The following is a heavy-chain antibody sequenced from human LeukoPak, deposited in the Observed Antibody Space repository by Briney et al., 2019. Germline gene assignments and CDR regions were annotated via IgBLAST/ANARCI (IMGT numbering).Heavy chain of an antibody. J-gene: IGHJ4*02. D-gene: IGHD3-22*01. V-gene: IGHV3-30*04. Sequence: GGSLRLSCAASGFTFSSYAMHWVRQAPGKGLEWVAIISYDGSNKYYADSVKGRFTISRDNSKNTLYLQMNSLRAEDTAMYYCAKDGIVVSYFDYWGQGTLVTVSS. CDR2: ISYDGSNK. CDR3: AKDGIVVSYFDY. CDR1: GFTFSSYA.